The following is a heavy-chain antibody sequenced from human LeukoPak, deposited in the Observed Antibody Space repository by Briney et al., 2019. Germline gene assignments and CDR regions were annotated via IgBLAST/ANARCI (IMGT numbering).Heavy chain of an antibody. D-gene: IGHD5-12*01. CDR2: INPSGGST. V-gene: IGHV1-46*01. J-gene: IGHJ3*02. Sequence: ASVKVSCKASGYTLTNYYMHWVRQAPGQGLEWMGIINPSGGSTNYAQKFQGRVTMTRDMSTRTVYMELSSLRFEDTAVYYCANQEWLRFNLNAFDIWGQGTMVTVSS. CDR1: GYTLTNYY. CDR3: ANQEWLRFNLNAFDI.